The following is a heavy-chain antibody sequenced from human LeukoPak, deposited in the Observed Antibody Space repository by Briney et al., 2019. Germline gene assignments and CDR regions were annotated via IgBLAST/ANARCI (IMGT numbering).Heavy chain of an antibody. CDR1: GFTFSSYS. Sequence: GGSLRLSCAASGFTFSSYSMNWVRQAPGKGLEWVAYISSSGSYIYYADSVKGRFTISRDNAKNSLFLQMNSLRAEDTAMYYCARDTRGESDYWGHGTLVTVSS. D-gene: IGHD2-2*01. V-gene: IGHV3-21*01. CDR2: ISSSGSYI. CDR3: ARDTRGESDY. J-gene: IGHJ4*01.